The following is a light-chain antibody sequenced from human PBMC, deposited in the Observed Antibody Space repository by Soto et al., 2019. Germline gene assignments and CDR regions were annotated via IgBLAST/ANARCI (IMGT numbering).Light chain of an antibody. Sequence: QSVLTQPASVSGSPGQSITISCTGTSSDVGGYKYVSWYQQHPGKAPKLMISEVTNRPSGVSDRFSGSKSGNTASLTISGLQAEDEADYYCSSFTSRFTFVFGTGTRSPS. CDR3: SSFTSRFTFV. V-gene: IGLV2-14*01. CDR1: SSDVGGYKY. CDR2: EVT. J-gene: IGLJ1*01.